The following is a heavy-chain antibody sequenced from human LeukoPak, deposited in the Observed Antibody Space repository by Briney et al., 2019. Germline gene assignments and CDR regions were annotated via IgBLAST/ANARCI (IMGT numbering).Heavy chain of an antibody. J-gene: IGHJ4*02. Sequence: GGSLRLSCAASGFTFSSYAMSWVRQAPGRGLEWVSAISASGRSTFYADSVKGRFTISRDNSKNTLYLQMNSLRAEDTAVYYCAKSGFGELFSFFDYWGQGTLVTVSS. CDR1: GFTFSSYA. CDR2: ISASGRST. D-gene: IGHD3-10*01. V-gene: IGHV3-23*01. CDR3: AKSGFGELFSFFDY.